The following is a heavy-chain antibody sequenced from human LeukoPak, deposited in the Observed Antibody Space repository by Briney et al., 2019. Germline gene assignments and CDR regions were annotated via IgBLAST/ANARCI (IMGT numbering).Heavy chain of an antibody. Sequence: GGSLRLSCAASGFTFSTYGMSWVRQAPGKGLEWISAISGSGNRIDYADSVKGRFTISRDNFKNVVYLQMNSLRVEDSAKYYRAKMVTGHPDYWGQGTLVTVSS. CDR2: ISGSGNRI. V-gene: IGHV3-23*01. J-gene: IGHJ4*02. CDR1: GFTFSTYG. D-gene: IGHD2-21*02. CDR3: AKMVTGHPDY.